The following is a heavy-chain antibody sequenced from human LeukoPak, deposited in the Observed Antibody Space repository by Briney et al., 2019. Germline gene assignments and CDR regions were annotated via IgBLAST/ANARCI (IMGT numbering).Heavy chain of an antibody. D-gene: IGHD6-13*01. Sequence: SETLSLTCTVTGRSISSSSYYWGWIRQPPGKGLEWIVSIYYSGSTYYNPSLKSRVTISVDTSKNQFSLKLSSVTAADTAVYYCARLSYSSSWNSRGTTDYWGQGTLVTVSS. CDR3: ARLSYSSSWNSRGTTDY. CDR2: IYYSGST. CDR1: GRSISSSSYY. J-gene: IGHJ4*02. V-gene: IGHV4-39*01.